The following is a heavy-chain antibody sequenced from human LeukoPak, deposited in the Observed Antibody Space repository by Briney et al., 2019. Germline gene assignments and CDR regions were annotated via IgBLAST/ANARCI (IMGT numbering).Heavy chain of an antibody. Sequence: PSETLSLTCAVYGGSFSGYYWSWIRQPPGKGLEWIGEINHSGSTNYNPSLKSRVTISVDTSKYQFSLKLSSVTAADTAVYYCARDGYSSSWYTDYWGQGTLVTVSS. J-gene: IGHJ4*02. CDR2: INHSGST. V-gene: IGHV4-34*01. D-gene: IGHD6-13*01. CDR1: GGSFSGYY. CDR3: ARDGYSSSWYTDY.